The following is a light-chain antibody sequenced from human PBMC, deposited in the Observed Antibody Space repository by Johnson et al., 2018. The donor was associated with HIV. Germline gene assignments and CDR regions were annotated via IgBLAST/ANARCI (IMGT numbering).Light chain of an antibody. Sequence: HSVLTQPPSVSAAPGQKVTISCSGSSSNIGNNYVSWYQQLPGTAPKLLIYENNKRPSGIPDRFSGSKSGTSATLGITGLQTGDEADYYCGTWDSSLSDDKYVFGTGTKVTVL. CDR2: ENN. V-gene: IGLV1-51*02. CDR3: GTWDSSLSDDKYV. CDR1: SSNIGNNY. J-gene: IGLJ1*01.